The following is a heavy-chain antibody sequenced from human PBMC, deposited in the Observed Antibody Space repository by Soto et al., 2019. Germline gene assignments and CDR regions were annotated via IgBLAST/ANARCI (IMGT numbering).Heavy chain of an antibody. D-gene: IGHD3-22*01. Sequence: PSETLSLTFTVSGGSISGSSYYWGWIRQPPGKGLEWIGNIYYSGSTYYNPSLKSRVTISVDTSKNQFSLKLSSVTAADTAVYYCMLGSGWKDFDYSGQGTLVTVSS. V-gene: IGHV4-39*01. CDR1: GGSISGSSYY. CDR3: MLGSGWKDFDY. CDR2: IYYSGST. J-gene: IGHJ4*02.